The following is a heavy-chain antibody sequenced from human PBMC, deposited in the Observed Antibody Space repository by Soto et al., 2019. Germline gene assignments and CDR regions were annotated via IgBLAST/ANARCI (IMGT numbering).Heavy chain of an antibody. Sequence: GESLKISCKGSGYSFTSYWIGWVRQMPGKGLEWMGIIYLGDSDTRYSPSFQGQVTISADKSISTAYLQWSSLKASDTAMYYCARHEDVDTAMVTNGGDAFDIWGQGTMVTVSS. D-gene: IGHD5-18*01. J-gene: IGHJ3*02. V-gene: IGHV5-51*01. CDR2: IYLGDSDT. CDR3: ARHEDVDTAMVTNGGDAFDI. CDR1: GYSFTSYW.